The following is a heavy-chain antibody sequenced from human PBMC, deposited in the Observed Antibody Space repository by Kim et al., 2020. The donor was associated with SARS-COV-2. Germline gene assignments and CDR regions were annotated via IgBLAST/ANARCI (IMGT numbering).Heavy chain of an antibody. CDR3: ARGAYSSSWYGVRSWFDP. CDR1: GGSFSGYY. V-gene: IGHV4-34*01. CDR2: INHSGST. D-gene: IGHD6-13*01. J-gene: IGHJ5*02. Sequence: SETLSLTCAVYGGSFSGYYWSWIRQPPGKGLEWIGEINHSGSTNYNPSLKSRVTISVDTSKNQFSLKLSSVTAAETAVYYCARGAYSSSWYGVRSWFDPWGQGTLVTVSS.